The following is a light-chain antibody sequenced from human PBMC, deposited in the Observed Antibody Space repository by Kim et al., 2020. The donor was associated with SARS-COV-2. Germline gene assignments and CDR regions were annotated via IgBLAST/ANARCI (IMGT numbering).Light chain of an antibody. J-gene: IGLJ2*01. CDR3: QAWDSSTGV. Sequence: VSPGQTASITCSGDKLGDKYACWYQQKPGQSPVLIIYQDSKRPSGIPERFSGSNSGNTATLTISGTQAMDEADYYCQAWDSSTGVFGGGTQLTVL. CDR1: KLGDKY. V-gene: IGLV3-1*01. CDR2: QDS.